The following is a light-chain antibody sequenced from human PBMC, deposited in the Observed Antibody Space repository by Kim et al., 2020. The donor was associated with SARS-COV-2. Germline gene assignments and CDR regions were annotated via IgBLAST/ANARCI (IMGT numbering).Light chain of an antibody. CDR1: NLGNKY. V-gene: IGLV3-1*01. CDR3: QAWDSSTVV. J-gene: IGLJ3*02. CDR2: QDG. Sequence: GSPGQTASIPCSGDNLGNKYICWYQQKPGQSPVLVICQDGKRPSGIPERFSGSNSGNTATLTISGTQAMDEADYYCQAWDSSTVVFGGGTQLTV.